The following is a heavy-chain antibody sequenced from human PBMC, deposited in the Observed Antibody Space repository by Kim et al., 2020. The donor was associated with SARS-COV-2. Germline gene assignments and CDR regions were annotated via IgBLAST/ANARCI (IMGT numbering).Heavy chain of an antibody. CDR2: INHSGST. J-gene: IGHJ6*02. D-gene: IGHD3-22*01. CDR1: GGSFSGYY. V-gene: IGHV4-34*01. CDR3: ARGRTYYYDSSGYYYPKYYYYYGIDV. Sequence: SETLSLTCAVYGGSFSGYYWSWIRQPPGKGLEWIGEINHSGSTNYNPSLKSRVTISVDTSKNQFSLKLSSVTAADTAVYYCARGRTYYYDSSGYYYPKYYYYYGIDVWGQGTTVTVSS.